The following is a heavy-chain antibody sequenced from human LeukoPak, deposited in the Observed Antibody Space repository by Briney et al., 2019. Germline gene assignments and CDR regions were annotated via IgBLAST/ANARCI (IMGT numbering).Heavy chain of an antibody. CDR1: GGSISSYY. D-gene: IGHD3-3*01. V-gene: IGHV4-4*07. Sequence: SETLSLTCTVSGGSISSYYWSWIRQPAGKGLEWIGRIYTSGSTNYNPSLKSRVTMSVDTSKNQFSLKLSSVTAADTAVYYCARPPVGYDFWSGHQYYFDYWGQGTLVTVSP. CDR2: IYTSGST. CDR3: ARPPVGYDFWSGHQYYFDY. J-gene: IGHJ4*02.